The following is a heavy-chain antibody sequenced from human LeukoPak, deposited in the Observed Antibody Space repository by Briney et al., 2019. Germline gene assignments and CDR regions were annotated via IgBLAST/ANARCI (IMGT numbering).Heavy chain of an antibody. CDR2: IYYSGST. J-gene: IGHJ4*02. CDR3: ASKEVTGDRGRNFDY. D-gene: IGHD7-27*01. V-gene: IGHV4-39*01. CDR1: GGSISSSSYY. Sequence: SETLSLTCTVSGGSISSSSYYWGWIRQPPGKGLEWIGSIYYSGSTYYNPSLKSRVTISVDTSKNQFSLKLSSVTAADTAVYYCASKEVTGDRGRNFDYWGQGTLVTVSS.